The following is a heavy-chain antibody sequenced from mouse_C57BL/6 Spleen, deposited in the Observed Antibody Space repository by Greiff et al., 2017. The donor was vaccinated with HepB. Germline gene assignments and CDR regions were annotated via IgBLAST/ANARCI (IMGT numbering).Heavy chain of an antibody. J-gene: IGHJ3*01. V-gene: IGHV1-69*01. D-gene: IGHD1-1*01. CDR2: IDPSDSYT. CDR3: ARGDYGSSFFAY. CDR1: GYTFTSYW. Sequence: QVQLQQPGAELVMPGASVKLSCKASGYTFTSYWMHWVKQRPGQGLEWIGEIDPSDSYTNYNQKFKGKSTLTVDKSSSTAYMQLSSLTSEDSAVYYCARGDYGSSFFAYWGQGTLVTGSA.